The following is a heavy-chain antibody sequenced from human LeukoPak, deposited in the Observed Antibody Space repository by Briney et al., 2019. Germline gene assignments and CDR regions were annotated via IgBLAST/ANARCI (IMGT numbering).Heavy chain of an antibody. CDR1: GYSFTSYW. V-gene: IGHV5-51*01. Sequence: GESLKISCKGSGYSFTSYWIGWVRQMPGKGLEWMGIIYPGDSDTRYSPSFQGQVTISADKSISTAYLQWSSLKASDTAMYYCARLGASNCSGGSCYGYYFDYWGQGTLVTVSS. CDR3: ARLGASNCSGGSCYGYYFDY. D-gene: IGHD2-15*01. CDR2: IYPGDSDT. J-gene: IGHJ4*02.